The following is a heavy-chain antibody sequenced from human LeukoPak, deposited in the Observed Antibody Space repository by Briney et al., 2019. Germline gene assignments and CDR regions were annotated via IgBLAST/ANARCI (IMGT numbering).Heavy chain of an antibody. Sequence: PGGSLRLSCAASGFTFSSYAMSWVRQAPGEGLEWVSAISGSGGSTYYADSVKGRFTISRDNSKNTPYLQMNSLRAEDTAVYYCAKDGVPSRITTHWGQGTMVTVSS. D-gene: IGHD3-3*01. CDR2: ISGSGGST. V-gene: IGHV3-23*01. J-gene: IGHJ3*01. CDR3: AKDGVPSRITTH. CDR1: GFTFSSYA.